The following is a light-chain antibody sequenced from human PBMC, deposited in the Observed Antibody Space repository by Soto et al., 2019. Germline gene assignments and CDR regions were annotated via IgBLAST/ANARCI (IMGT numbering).Light chain of an antibody. CDR2: DVS. Sequence: DIQMTQSPSSLSASVGDRVTITCQASQDISNFLNWYHQTAGKAPRLLIYDVSSLQPGVASRFSGSGSGKDFSLTINSLQPEDIGTFYCQQYDKQPVTFGGGTKVEIK. CDR1: QDISNF. CDR3: QQYDKQPVT. J-gene: IGKJ4*01. V-gene: IGKV1-33*01.